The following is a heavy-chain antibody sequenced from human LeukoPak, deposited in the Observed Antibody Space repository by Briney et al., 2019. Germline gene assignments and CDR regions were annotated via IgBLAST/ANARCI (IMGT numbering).Heavy chain of an antibody. CDR1: GYTFTSYG. CDR3: ARDNFGGVLEWQNFDY. Sequence: ASVKVSCKASGYTFTSYGISWVRQAPGQGLEWMGWISAYNGNTNYAQKLQGRVTMTTDTSTSTAYMELRSLRSDDTAAYYCARDNFGGVLEWQNFDYWGQGTLVTVSS. D-gene: IGHD3-3*01. V-gene: IGHV1-18*01. J-gene: IGHJ4*02. CDR2: ISAYNGNT.